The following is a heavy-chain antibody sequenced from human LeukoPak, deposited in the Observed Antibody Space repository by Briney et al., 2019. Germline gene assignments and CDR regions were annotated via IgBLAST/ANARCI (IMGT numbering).Heavy chain of an antibody. CDR3: ARLSGSGSQFDY. V-gene: IGHV4-39*01. CDR2: IYDSGST. Sequence: SETLSLTCTVSGGSISSSSYYWGWIRQPPGKGLEWIGTIYDSGSTYYNPSLKSRVTISVDTYKNQFSLKLSSVTAADTAVYYCARLSGSGSQFDYWGQGTLVTVSS. D-gene: IGHD3-10*01. CDR1: GGSISSSSYY. J-gene: IGHJ4*02.